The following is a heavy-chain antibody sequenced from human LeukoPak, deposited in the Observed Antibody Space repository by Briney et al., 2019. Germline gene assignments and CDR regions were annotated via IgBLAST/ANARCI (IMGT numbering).Heavy chain of an antibody. CDR1: GFTFSGHW. Sequence: GGSLRLSCTASGFTFSGHWMSWVRQAPGKGLEWVASIRQDGSEKHYVDSVEGRFITSRDNAKNSLHLQMNSLRAEDTAVYYCAKGSSRPPNAFDIWGQGTLVTVSS. J-gene: IGHJ3*02. V-gene: IGHV3-7*01. CDR2: IRQDGSEK. CDR3: AKGSSRPPNAFDI. D-gene: IGHD6-6*01.